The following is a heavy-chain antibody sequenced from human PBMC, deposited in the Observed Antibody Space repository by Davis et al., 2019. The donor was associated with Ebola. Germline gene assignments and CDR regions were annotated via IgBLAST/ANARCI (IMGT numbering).Heavy chain of an antibody. CDR2: INHSVST. Sequence: MPSETLSLTCAVYGGSFSGYYWSXXXXXXXXXXVWSGEINHSVSTNYNPSLKSRVTISVDTSKNQFSLKLSSVTAADTAVYYCARSYVNGIFGVVMRPFDYWGQGTPVTVSS. D-gene: IGHD3-3*01. CDR1: GGSFSGYY. CDR3: ARSYVNGIFGVVMRPFDY. V-gene: IGHV4-34*01. J-gene: IGHJ4*02.